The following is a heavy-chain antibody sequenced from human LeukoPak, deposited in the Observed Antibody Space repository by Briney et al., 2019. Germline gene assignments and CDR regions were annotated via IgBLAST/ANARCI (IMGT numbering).Heavy chain of an antibody. J-gene: IGHJ4*02. D-gene: IGHD2-2*01. V-gene: IGHV1-18*01. CDR3: ARDNIVVVPAAPDY. CDR1: GYTFTSYG. CDR2: ISAYNGNT. Sequence: ASVKVSCKPSGYTFTSYGISWVRQAPGQGLEWMGWISAYNGNTNYAQKLQGRVTMTTDTSTSTAYMELRSLRSDDTAVYYCARDNIVVVPAAPDYWGQGTLVTVSS.